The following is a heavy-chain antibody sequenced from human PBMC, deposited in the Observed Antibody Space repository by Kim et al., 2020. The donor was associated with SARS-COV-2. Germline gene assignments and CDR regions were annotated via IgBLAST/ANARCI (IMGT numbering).Heavy chain of an antibody. D-gene: IGHD2-8*01. Sequence: ESMKGRSTISRNNSKNMLYLQVSSLRPEDTAVYYCVKEVMRTSGTNYFDYWGQGALVTVSS. CDR3: VKEVMRTSGTNYFDY. V-gene: IGHV3-64D*09. J-gene: IGHJ4*02.